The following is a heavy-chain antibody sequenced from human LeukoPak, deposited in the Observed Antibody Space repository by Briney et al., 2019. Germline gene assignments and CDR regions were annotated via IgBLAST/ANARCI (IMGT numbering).Heavy chain of an antibody. V-gene: IGHV4-34*01. Sequence: PSETLSLTCAVYGGSFSGYYWSWIRQPPGMGLEWIGQIYHSGSTKYNGSLKSRVTISVDTSKNQFSLKLNSVTAADTAVYYCARGPRYYYDSSGYYSNFQHWGQGTLVTVSS. D-gene: IGHD3-22*01. CDR1: GGSFSGYY. J-gene: IGHJ1*01. CDR3: ARGPRYYYDSSGYYSNFQH. CDR2: IYHSGST.